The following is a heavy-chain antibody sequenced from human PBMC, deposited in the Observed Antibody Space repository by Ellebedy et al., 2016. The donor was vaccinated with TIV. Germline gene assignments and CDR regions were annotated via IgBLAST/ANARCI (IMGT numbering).Heavy chain of an antibody. CDR3: ARDWGWGGDY. D-gene: IGHD3-16*01. Sequence: AASVKVSCKASGYTFSSPKMHWVRHAPGQRLEWLGWINAGNGNTKHSQKFQGRVTLTRDTSASTAYMELSSLRSEDTAVDYCARDWGWGGDYWGQGTLVTVSS. J-gene: IGHJ4*02. V-gene: IGHV1-3*01. CDR1: GYTFSSPK. CDR2: INAGNGNT.